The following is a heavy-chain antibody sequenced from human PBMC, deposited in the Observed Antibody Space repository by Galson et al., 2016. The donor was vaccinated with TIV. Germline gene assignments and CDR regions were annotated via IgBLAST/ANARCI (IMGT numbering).Heavy chain of an antibody. Sequence: SLRLSCAASGFTFTNAWMSWVRQAPGKGLEWVGRIRSEIDGGTTDYAAPVKGRFTISRDDSRNTLYLQMHSLKTADTALYFFSTFTTTYYDTLTDHESDYWGLGTLVIVSS. D-gene: IGHD3-9*01. J-gene: IGHJ4*02. V-gene: IGHV3-15*01. CDR3: STFTTTYYDTLTDHESDY. CDR2: IRSEIDGGTT. CDR1: GFTFTNAW.